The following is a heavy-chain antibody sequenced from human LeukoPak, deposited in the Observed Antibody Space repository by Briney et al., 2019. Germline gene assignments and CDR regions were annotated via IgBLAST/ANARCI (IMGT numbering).Heavy chain of an antibody. J-gene: IGHJ3*02. CDR3: ARPPVHYYGSGSDVFDI. Sequence: GESLKISCKGSGYRFTSYWIGWVRQKPGKGLEWMGIIYPGDSDTRYSPSFQGQVTISADKSISTAYLQWSSLKASDTAMYYCARPPVHYYGSGSDVFDIWGQGTMVTVSS. V-gene: IGHV5-51*01. D-gene: IGHD3-10*01. CDR1: GYRFTSYW. CDR2: IYPGDSDT.